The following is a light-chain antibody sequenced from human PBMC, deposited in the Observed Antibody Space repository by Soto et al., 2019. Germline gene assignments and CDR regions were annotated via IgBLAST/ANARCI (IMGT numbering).Light chain of an antibody. V-gene: IGLV2-8*01. CDR2: DVV. Sequence: QSALTQPPSASGSPGQSVTISCTGTNRDVGTHNYVSWYQQYPGKAPKLLIYDVVKRPSGIPHRFSGSKSSNTASLTVSGLQADDEADYYCFSYAGGSTFVFGTGTKVTVL. J-gene: IGLJ1*01. CDR3: FSYAGGSTFV. CDR1: NRDVGTHNY.